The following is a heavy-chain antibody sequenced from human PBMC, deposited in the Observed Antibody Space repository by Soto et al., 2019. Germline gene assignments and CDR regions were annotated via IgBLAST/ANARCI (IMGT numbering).Heavy chain of an antibody. J-gene: IGHJ6*02. CDR3: ASPVTRYCGGDCSDGMDV. D-gene: IGHD2-21*02. V-gene: IGHV3-48*02. Sequence: GGSLRLSCAASGFTFSKYAMNWVRQAPGKGLKWVSYISSSISTKYYADSVKGRFTISRDNAKNSLYLQMNSLRDEDTAVYYCASPVTRYCGGDCSDGMDVWGQGTTVTVSS. CDR2: ISSSISTK. CDR1: GFTFSKYA.